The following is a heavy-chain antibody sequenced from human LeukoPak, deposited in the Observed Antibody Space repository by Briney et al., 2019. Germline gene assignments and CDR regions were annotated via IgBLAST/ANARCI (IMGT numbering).Heavy chain of an antibody. J-gene: IGHJ5*02. CDR1: GYTFTGYY. CDR2: INPNSGGT. V-gene: IGHV1-2*04. Sequence: ASVKVSCKASGYTFTGYYMHWVRQAPGQGLEWMGWINPNSGGTNYAQKFQGWVTMTRDTSISTAYMELSRLRSDDTAVYYCARDNTIFTQAGAPNWFDPWGQGTLVTVSS. CDR3: ARDNTIFTQAGAPNWFDP. D-gene: IGHD3-9*01.